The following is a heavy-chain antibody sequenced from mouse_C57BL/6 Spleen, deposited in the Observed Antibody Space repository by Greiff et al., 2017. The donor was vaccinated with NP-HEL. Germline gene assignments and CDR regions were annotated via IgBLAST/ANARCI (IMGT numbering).Heavy chain of an antibody. J-gene: IGHJ2*01. CDR3: ARGDYCGSSPK. Sequence: VQLQQPGAELVKPGASVKLSCKASGYTFTSYWMQWVNQRPGQGLEWIGEIDPSDSYTNYNQKFKGKATLTLDTSSSTVNMQLSSLTSEDSAVYYCARGDYCGSSPKWGQGTTLTVSS. V-gene: IGHV1-50*01. CDR1: GYTFTSYW. D-gene: IGHD1-1*01. CDR2: IDPSDSYT.